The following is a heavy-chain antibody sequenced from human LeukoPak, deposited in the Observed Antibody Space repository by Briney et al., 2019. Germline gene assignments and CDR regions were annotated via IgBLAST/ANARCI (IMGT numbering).Heavy chain of an antibody. D-gene: IGHD6-19*01. J-gene: IGHJ4*02. CDR1: GYTFNIYG. V-gene: IGHV1-18*04. CDR3: ARDPSNTSGWYVYFDY. Sequence: ESVKVSCKASGYTFNIYGISWVRQAPGQGLAWMGWISAYNGDTKYAEKLQGRVTMTTDTSTSTAHMELRSLRSDDTAVYYCARDPSNTSGWYVYFDYWGQGTLVTVSS. CDR2: ISAYNGDT.